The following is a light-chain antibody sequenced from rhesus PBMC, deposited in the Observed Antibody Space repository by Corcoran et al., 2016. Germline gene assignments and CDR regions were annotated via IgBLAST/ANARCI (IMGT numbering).Light chain of an antibody. Sequence: DIQMTQSPSSLSASVGDTVTITCRASQSISSWLDWYQQKPGKAPKLLIYKASSLQSGVPSRFSGSGDGTDFTLTISSLQPEDFATYSCLQYSSSPLTFGGGTKVEIK. V-gene: IGKV1-22*01. CDR1: QSISSW. J-gene: IGKJ4*01. CDR2: KAS. CDR3: LQYSSSPLT.